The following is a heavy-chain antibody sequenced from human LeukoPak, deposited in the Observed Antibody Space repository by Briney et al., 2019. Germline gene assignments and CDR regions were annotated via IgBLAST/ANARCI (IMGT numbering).Heavy chain of an antibody. D-gene: IGHD2-2*01. V-gene: IGHV3-30*02. CDR3: AKVGDIVVVPSADYYIDV. CDR1: GFTFSSYG. CDR2: IRCDGSNK. Sequence: GGSLRLSCAASGFTFSSYGMHWVRQAPGKGLEWVAFIRCDGSNKYYADSVKGRFTISRDNSKNTLYLQMNILRAEDTAVYYCAKVGDIVVVPSADYYIDVWGKGTTVTVSS. J-gene: IGHJ6*03.